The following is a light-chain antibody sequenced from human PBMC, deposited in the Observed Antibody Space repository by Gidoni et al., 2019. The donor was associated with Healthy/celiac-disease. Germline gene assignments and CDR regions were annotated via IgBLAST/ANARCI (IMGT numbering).Light chain of an antibody. V-gene: IGKV1-39*01. CDR3: QQSYSTPQLT. CDR1: QSISSY. Sequence: DIQMTQSPSSLSASVGDRVTITCRASQSISSYLNWYQQKPGKAPKLLIYAASSLQSGVPSRFSGSGSETDFTLTISSLQPEDFATYYCQQSYSTPQLTCXGXTKVEIK. CDR2: AAS. J-gene: IGKJ4*01.